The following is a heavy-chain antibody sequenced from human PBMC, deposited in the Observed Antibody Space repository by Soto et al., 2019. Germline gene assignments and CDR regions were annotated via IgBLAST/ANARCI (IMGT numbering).Heavy chain of an antibody. Sequence: QVQLVQSGAEVKKPGASVKVSCKASGYTFTSYGISWVRPAPGQGLAWMGWISAYNGNTNNAQKRQGTVTMTTDTSTRTGYMELSSLRPGDRAAADCAGETTVETGSYWGQGTLVTVSS. D-gene: IGHD4-17*01. CDR1: GYTFTSYG. CDR2: ISAYNGNT. J-gene: IGHJ4*02. V-gene: IGHV1-18*01. CDR3: AGETTVETGSY.